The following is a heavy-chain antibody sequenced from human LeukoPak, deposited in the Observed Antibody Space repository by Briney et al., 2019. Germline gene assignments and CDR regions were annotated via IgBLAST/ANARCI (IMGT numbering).Heavy chain of an antibody. D-gene: IGHD5-18*01. CDR1: GFTFSSDA. CDR3: AKGQSGYTYGYFH. Sequence: GGSLRLSCAASGFTFSSDAMSWVREAPGKGLEGGSAISGSGVSTYYADSVKGRFTISRDNSKNTLYLQMNSLRAEDTAVYYCAKGQSGYTYGYFHWGQGTLVTVSS. J-gene: IGHJ4*02. CDR2: ISGSGVST. V-gene: IGHV3-23*01.